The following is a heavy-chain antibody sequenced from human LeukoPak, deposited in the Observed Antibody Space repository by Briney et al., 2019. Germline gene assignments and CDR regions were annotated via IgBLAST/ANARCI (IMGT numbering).Heavy chain of an antibody. CDR1: GFTFSSYS. CDR3: ARDDEGAQLAFYYYYYYMDV. CDR2: ISSSSSYI. Sequence: GGSLRLSCAASGFTFSSYSMNWVRQAPGKGLEWVSSISSSSSYIYYADSVKGRFTISRDNAKNSLYLQMNSLRAEDTAVYYCARDDEGAQLAFYYYYYYMDVWGKGTTVTVPS. J-gene: IGHJ6*03. D-gene: IGHD6-13*01. V-gene: IGHV3-21*01.